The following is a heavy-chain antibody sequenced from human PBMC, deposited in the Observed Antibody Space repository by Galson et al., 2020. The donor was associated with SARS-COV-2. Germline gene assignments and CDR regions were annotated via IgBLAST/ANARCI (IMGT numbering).Heavy chain of an antibody. J-gene: IGHJ4*02. Sequence: ASVKVSCKASGYTFTGYYIHWVRHAPGQGLEWMGRVNPTSGGTSYAQKFQGRVTMTRDTSITTAYMELRSLRSDDTAVYYCARAHTSGYFHWGQGTLVTVSS. CDR3: ARAHTSGYFH. D-gene: IGHD3-22*01. CDR2: VNPTSGGT. V-gene: IGHV1-2*06. CDR1: GYTFTGYY.